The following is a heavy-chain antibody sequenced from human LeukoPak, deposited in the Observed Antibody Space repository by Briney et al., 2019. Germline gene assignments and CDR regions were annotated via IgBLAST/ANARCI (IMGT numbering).Heavy chain of an antibody. CDR3: ARLSYGSSSIDY. V-gene: IGHV4-39*01. J-gene: IGHJ4*02. D-gene: IGHD6-6*01. CDR2: IYYSGST. CDR1: GGSISSSSYY. Sequence: PSETLSLTCTVSGGSISSSSYYWGWIRQPPGKGLEWIGSIYYSGSTYYNPSLKSRVTISVDTSKNQFSLKLSSVTAADTAVYYCARLSYGSSSIDYWGQGTLVTVSS.